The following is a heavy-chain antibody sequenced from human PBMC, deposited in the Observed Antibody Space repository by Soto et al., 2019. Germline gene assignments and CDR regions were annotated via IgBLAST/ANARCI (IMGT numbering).Heavy chain of an antibody. D-gene: IGHD3-22*01. CDR2: ISGSGGST. V-gene: IGHV3-23*01. CDR3: AKRKRSGYYPFDY. CDR1: GFTFSSYA. J-gene: IGHJ4*02. Sequence: GGSLRLACAASGFTFSSYAMSWVRQAPGKGLEWVSAISGSGGSTYYADSVKGRFTISRDNSKNTLYLQMNSLRAEDTAVYYCAKRKRSGYYPFDYWGQGTLVTDSS.